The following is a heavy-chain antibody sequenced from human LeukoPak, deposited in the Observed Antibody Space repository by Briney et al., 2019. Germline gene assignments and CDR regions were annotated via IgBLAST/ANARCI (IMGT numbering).Heavy chain of an antibody. V-gene: IGHV3-48*01. CDR3: ARGPSSQFRTDY. D-gene: IGHD2-2*01. CDR1: GFTFSTYS. CDR2: IGRSSSPI. Sequence: GGSLRLSCAASGFTFSTYSMNWVRQAPGKGLEWVSYIGRSSSPIYYADSVKGRFTISRDNAKNSLYLQMNGLRAEDTAVYYCARGPSSQFRTDYWGQGTLATVSS. J-gene: IGHJ4*02.